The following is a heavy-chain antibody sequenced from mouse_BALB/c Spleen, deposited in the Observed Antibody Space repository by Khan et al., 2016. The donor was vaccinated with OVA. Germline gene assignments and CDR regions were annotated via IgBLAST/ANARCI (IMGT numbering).Heavy chain of an antibody. Sequence: VELVESGAEQAKPGASVKMSCKTSGYTFSSYWMHWVKQRPGQGLEWIGYINPTSGYIEYNEKFKDKATLSADKSSSTAYMQLTSLTSEDSAVYYCARDRIDYWGQGTTLTVSS. J-gene: IGHJ2*01. CDR3: ARDRIDY. CDR1: GYTFSSYW. CDR2: INPTSGYI. V-gene: IGHV1-7*01.